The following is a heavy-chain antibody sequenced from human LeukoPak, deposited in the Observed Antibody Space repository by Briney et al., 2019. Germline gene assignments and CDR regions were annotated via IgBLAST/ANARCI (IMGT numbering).Heavy chain of an antibody. D-gene: IGHD1-26*01. CDR2: ISSSSSTI. CDR1: GFTFSSYS. J-gene: IGHJ4*02. V-gene: IGHV3-48*04. Sequence: GSLRLSFAASGFTFSSYSMNWVRQAPGKGLEGVSYISSSSSTIYYADSVKGRFTISRDNAKNSLYLQMNSLRAEDTAVYYCAKDGSYPYYFDYWGQGTLVTASS. CDR3: AKDGSYPYYFDY.